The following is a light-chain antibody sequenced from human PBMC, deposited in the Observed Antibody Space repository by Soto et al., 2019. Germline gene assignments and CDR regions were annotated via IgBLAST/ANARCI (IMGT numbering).Light chain of an antibody. Sequence: IELSQCKCSMSGSVGGGCTSTCRASQSISSYLNWYQQKPGKAPKLLIYKASNLESGVPSRFTGSGSGTEFTLTISCLQSEDFATYYCQLYYSYPFIPVAQGTRLEIK. CDR2: KAS. V-gene: IGKV1-39*01. CDR3: QLYYSYPFIP. CDR1: QSISSY. J-gene: IGKJ5*01.